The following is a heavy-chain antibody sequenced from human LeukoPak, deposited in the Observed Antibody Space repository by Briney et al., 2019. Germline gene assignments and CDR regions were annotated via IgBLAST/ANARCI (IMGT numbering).Heavy chain of an antibody. Sequence: ASVKVSCKASGYIFNNFYMHWVRQAPGQGLEWMGMINPSGGSTSYAQKFQGRVTMTRDTSTSTVYMELGSLRSEDTAVYYCASSSGWYILDYWGQGTLVTVSS. CDR2: INPSGGST. CDR3: ASSSGWYILDY. CDR1: GYIFNNFY. D-gene: IGHD6-19*01. J-gene: IGHJ4*02. V-gene: IGHV1-46*02.